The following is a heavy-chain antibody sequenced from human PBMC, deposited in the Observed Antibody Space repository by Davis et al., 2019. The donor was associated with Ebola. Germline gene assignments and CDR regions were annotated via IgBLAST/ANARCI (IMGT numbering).Heavy chain of an antibody. Sequence: MPSETLSLTCTVSGGSISSSSYYWGWIRQPPGKGLEWIGSIYYSGSTYYNPSLTSRVTISVDTSKNQFSLKLSSVTAADTAVYYCARLHVIDYGDYLFDYWGQGTLVTVSS. V-gene: IGHV4-39*01. CDR3: ARLHVIDYGDYLFDY. J-gene: IGHJ4*02. CDR2: IYYSGST. CDR1: GGSISSSSYY. D-gene: IGHD4-17*01.